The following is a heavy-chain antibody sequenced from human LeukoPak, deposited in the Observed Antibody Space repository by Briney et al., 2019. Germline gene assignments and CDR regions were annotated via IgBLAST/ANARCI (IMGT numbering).Heavy chain of an antibody. Sequence: PSETLSLTCTVSDGSTSSYYWSWIRQPPGKGLEWIGSIYYSGTTYYNPSLKSRVTISVDTSKNQFSLKLSSVTAADTAVYYCAGSNWNDGYDHWGQGTLVTVSS. CDR1: DGSTSSYY. CDR3: AGSNWNDGYDH. CDR2: IYYSGTT. V-gene: IGHV4-59*03. J-gene: IGHJ4*02. D-gene: IGHD1-1*01.